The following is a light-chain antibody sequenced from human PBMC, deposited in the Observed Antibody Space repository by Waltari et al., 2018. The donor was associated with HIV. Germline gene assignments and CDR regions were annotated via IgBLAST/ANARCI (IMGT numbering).Light chain of an antibody. Sequence: DIVMTQSPDSLAVSLGERATIKCRSSQNLIYYSNNKNYLGWYQQKPGQAPRLLIYDASNRATGIPPRFSGSGSGTDFTLTISSLEPEDFAIYYCQQRSNWPSTFGGGTKVEIK. V-gene: IGKV3-11*01. CDR3: QQRSNWPST. CDR2: DAS. CDR1: QNLIYY. J-gene: IGKJ4*01.